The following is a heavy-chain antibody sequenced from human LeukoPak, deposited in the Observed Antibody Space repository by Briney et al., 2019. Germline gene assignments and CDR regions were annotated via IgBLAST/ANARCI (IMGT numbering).Heavy chain of an antibody. CDR1: GFTLSSYG. CDR2: ISHDGSNI. J-gene: IGHJ5*02. V-gene: IGHV3-30*18. D-gene: IGHD2-15*01. Sequence: HPGRSLRLSCAASGFTLSSYGMHWVRQAPGKGLEWVAVISHDGSNIHYGDSVKGRFTISRDNSQNMLYLQMNSLRAEDTAMYYCAKDPYRVVVATGNYLDPWGQGTLVTVSS. CDR3: AKDPYRVVVATGNYLDP.